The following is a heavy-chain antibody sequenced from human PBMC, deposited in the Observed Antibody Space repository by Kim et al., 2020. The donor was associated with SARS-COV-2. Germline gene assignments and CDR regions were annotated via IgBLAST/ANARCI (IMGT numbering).Heavy chain of an antibody. D-gene: IGHD3-10*01. Sequence: SETLSLTCIVSGGSISSSSYYWGWIRQPPGKGLEWIGSIYYSGSTYYNPSLKSRVTISVDTSKNQFSLKLSSVTAADTAVYYCARPHRGGFGELFAWFDPWGQGTLVTVSS. J-gene: IGHJ5*02. V-gene: IGHV4-39*01. CDR3: ARPHRGGFGELFAWFDP. CDR1: GGSISSSSYY. CDR2: IYYSGST.